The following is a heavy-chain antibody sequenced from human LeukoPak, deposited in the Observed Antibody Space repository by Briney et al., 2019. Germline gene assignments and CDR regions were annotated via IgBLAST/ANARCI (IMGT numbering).Heavy chain of an antibody. V-gene: IGHV3-30*02. CDR2: IRYDGSNK. Sequence: GGSLRLSCAASGFTFSSYGMHWVRQAPGKGLEWVAFIRYDGSNKYYADSVKGRFTISRDNSKNTLYLQVNSLRAEDTAVYYCAKDRYGDQNCFDPWGQGTLVTVSS. D-gene: IGHD4-17*01. CDR3: AKDRYGDQNCFDP. CDR1: GFTFSSYG. J-gene: IGHJ5*02.